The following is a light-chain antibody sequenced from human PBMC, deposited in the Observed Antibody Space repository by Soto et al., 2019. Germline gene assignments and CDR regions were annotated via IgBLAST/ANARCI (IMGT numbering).Light chain of an antibody. V-gene: IGKV3-15*01. J-gene: IGKJ2*01. CDR1: QSVSTS. CDR2: NAP. Sequence: EVLMTQSPATLSVFPGERATLSCGASQSVSTSLAWYQQKPGQAPRLLIYNAPTRASGIPARFSGSGSGTEFTLTITRLESDDVAVYYCQQYINGYTFGQGTKLEIK. CDR3: QQYINGYT.